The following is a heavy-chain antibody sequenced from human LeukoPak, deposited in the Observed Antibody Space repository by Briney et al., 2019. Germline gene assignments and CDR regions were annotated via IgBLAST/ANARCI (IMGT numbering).Heavy chain of an antibody. CDR1: GGSISSSSDF. J-gene: IGHJ6*03. V-gene: IGHV4-61*05. CDR3: ARVPSNYDILTGYFNHHYYYYMDV. Sequence: PSETLSLTCHVSGGSISSSSDFWGWIRQPPGKGLEWIGYIYYSGSTNYNPSLKSRVTISVDTSKNQFSLKLSSVTAADTAVYYCARVPSNYDILTGYFNHHYYYYMDVWGKGTTVTISS. CDR2: IYYSGST. D-gene: IGHD3-9*01.